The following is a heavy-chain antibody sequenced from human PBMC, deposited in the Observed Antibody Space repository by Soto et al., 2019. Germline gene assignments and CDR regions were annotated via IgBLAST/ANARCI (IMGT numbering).Heavy chain of an antibody. CDR1: GYTFTSHG. Sequence: QVQLVQSGAEVKKPGASMKVSCKASGYTFTSHGISLVRQAPGQELEWMGWNNVYNGDTNYARKFQGRVSMTANSXXXTAYLELXXLRSXDXXXXXXXRDALGGPLLAXXXXXXXG. V-gene: IGHV1-18*04. CDR3: XRDALGGPLLAXXXXXX. J-gene: IGHJ1*01. CDR2: NNVYNGDT. D-gene: IGHD2-8*02.